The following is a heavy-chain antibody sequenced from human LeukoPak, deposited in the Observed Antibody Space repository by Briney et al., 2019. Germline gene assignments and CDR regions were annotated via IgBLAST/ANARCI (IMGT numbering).Heavy chain of an antibody. Sequence: GGSLRLSCAASGFTFSSYAMSWVRQAPGKGLECVSGISGSGSYTYYADSVKGRFAISRDNSKNTLYLQMNSLRAEDTAVYYCAKLAHLRGGSGYDPIYYYYGMDVWGQGTMVTVSS. CDR1: GFTFSSYA. J-gene: IGHJ6*02. CDR2: ISGSGSYT. V-gene: IGHV3-23*01. D-gene: IGHD5-12*01. CDR3: AKLAHLRGGSGYDPIYYYYGMDV.